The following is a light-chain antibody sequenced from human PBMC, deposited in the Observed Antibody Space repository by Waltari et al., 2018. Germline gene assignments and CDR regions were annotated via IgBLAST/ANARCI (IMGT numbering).Light chain of an antibody. CDR3: QQYGTSLFT. V-gene: IGKV3-20*01. CDR2: GAS. J-gene: IGKJ2*01. CDR1: QSVSSSY. Sequence: EIVLTPSPGTLSLSPGERATLSCRASQSVSSSYFAWYQQKPGQAPRLLIYGASTRATGVPDRFSGSGSGTDFTLTISRLETEDFAVYYCQQYGTSLFTFGQGTKLEIK.